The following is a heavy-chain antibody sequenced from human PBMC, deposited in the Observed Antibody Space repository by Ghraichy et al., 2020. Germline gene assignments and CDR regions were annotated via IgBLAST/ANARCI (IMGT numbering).Heavy chain of an antibody. CDR2: INPNSGGT. CDR1: GYTFTGYY. J-gene: IGHJ6*02. V-gene: IGHV1-2*02. D-gene: IGHD2-2*01. Sequence: ASVKVSCKASGYTFTGYYMHWVRQAPGQGLEWMGWINPNSGGTNYAQKFQGRVTMTRDTSISTAYMELSRLRSDDTAVYYCARGPNIVVEPAARLYYYGMHVRGQGNTV. CDR3: ARGPNIVVEPAARLYYYGMHV.